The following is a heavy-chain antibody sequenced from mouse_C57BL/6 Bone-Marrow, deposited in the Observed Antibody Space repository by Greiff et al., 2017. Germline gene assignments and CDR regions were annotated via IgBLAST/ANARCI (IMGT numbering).Heavy chain of an antibody. D-gene: IGHD3-2*02. V-gene: IGHV5-17*01. CDR1: GFTFSDYG. CDR2: ISSGSSTI. CDR3: ARELRLRRPWFAY. J-gene: IGHJ3*01. Sequence: EVKLVESGGGLVKPGGSLKLSCAASGFTFSDYGMHWVRQAPEKGLEGVAYISSGSSTIYYADTVKGRFTISRDNAKNTLFLQMTSLRSEDTAMYYCARELRLRRPWFAYWGQGTLVTVSA.